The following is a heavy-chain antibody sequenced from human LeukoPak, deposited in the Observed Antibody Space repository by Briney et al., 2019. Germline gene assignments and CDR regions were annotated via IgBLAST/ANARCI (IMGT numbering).Heavy chain of an antibody. D-gene: IGHD3-10*01. J-gene: IGHJ4*02. CDR3: AKDRSGSYLGYYFDY. Sequence: GGSLRLSCAASGFTFSTYGMSWVRQAPGKGLEWVSAISGGGGSTYYADSVKGRFTISGDNSKNTLYLQMNSLRAEDTAVYYCAKDRSGSYLGYYFDYWGQGTLVTVSS. CDR1: GFTFSTYG. CDR2: ISGGGGST. V-gene: IGHV3-23*01.